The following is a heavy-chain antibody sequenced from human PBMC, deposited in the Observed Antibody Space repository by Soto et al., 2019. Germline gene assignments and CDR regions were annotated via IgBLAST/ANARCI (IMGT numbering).Heavy chain of an antibody. V-gene: IGHV1-3*01. Sequence: QVQLVQSGAEVKKPGASVKVSCKASGYTFTSYAMHWVRQAPGQRLEWMGWINAGNGNTKYSQKFQGRVTITRDTSASTAYMELRSLRSEDTAVYYCANALGLYYFDYRGQGTLVSVSS. J-gene: IGHJ4*02. CDR3: ANALGLYYFDY. CDR2: INAGNGNT. CDR1: GYTFTSYA. D-gene: IGHD3-16*01.